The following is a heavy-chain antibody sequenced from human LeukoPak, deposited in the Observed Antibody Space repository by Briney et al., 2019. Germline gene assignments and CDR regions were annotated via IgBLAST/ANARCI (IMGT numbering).Heavy chain of an antibody. CDR2: INSDGSST. CDR1: GFTFSSYW. Sequence: GGSLRLSCAASGFTFSSYWMHWVRQAPGKGLVWVSRINSDGSSTSYADSVKGRFTISRDNAKNTLYLQMNSLRAEDTAVYYCAREAIAAAGTGDFQHWGQGTLVTVSS. CDR3: AREAIAAAGTGDFQH. J-gene: IGHJ1*01. D-gene: IGHD6-13*01. V-gene: IGHV3-74*01.